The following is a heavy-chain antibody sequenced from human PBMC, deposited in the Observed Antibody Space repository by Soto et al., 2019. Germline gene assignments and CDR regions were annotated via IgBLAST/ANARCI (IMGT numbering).Heavy chain of an antibody. Sequence: GASVKVSCKASGYTFTSYAMHWVRQAPGQRLEWMGWINAGNGNTKYSQKFQGRVTITRDTSASTAYMELSSLRSEDTAVYYCARTPHTGYYPLYYFDYWGQGTLVTVSS. V-gene: IGHV1-3*01. CDR1: GYTFTSYA. J-gene: IGHJ4*02. CDR2: INAGNGNT. D-gene: IGHD3-9*01. CDR3: ARTPHTGYYPLYYFDY.